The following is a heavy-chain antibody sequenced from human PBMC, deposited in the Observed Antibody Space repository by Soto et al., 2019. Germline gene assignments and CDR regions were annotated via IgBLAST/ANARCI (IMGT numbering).Heavy chain of an antibody. J-gene: IGHJ4*02. CDR3: ASTQKWLACDY. Sequence: QVQLQESGPGLVKPSETLSLTCTVSGGSISSYYWSWIRQPPGKGLEWIGSFYNSGSTTYNPSLRTRVTISVDTSKNQFSLSLSSVTAADTAVYYCASTQKWLACDYWGQGTLATVSS. V-gene: IGHV4-59*01. D-gene: IGHD6-19*01. CDR1: GGSISSYY. CDR2: FYNSGST.